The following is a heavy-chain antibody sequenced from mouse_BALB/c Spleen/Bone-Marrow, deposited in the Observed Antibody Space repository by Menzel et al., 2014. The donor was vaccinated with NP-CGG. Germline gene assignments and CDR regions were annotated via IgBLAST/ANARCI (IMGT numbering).Heavy chain of an antibody. CDR1: GFSLTSYG. J-gene: IGHJ4*01. Sequence: QVQLQQSGPGLVAPSQSLSITCTVSGFSLTSYGVYWVRQPPGKGLEWLGVIWAGGSTNYNSALMSRLTISKDNSKNXVFLKMNRLQTDDTAMYYSARGLLRYFAMDYWGQGTSVTVSS. CDR3: ARGLLRYFAMDY. CDR2: IWAGGST. V-gene: IGHV2-9*02. D-gene: IGHD1-1*01.